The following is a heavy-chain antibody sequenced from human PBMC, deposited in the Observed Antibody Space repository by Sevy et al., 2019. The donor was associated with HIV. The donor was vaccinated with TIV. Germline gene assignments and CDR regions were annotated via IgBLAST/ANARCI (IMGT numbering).Heavy chain of an antibody. CDR3: TTDMTYYDFWSGYPLGY. J-gene: IGHJ4*02. Sequence: RGCLRLSCAASGFTFSNAWMSWVRQAPGKGLERVGCIKSKTDGGTTDYAAPVKGRFTISRDDSKNTLYLQMNSLKTEDIAVYYCTTDMTYYDFWSGYPLGYWGQGTLVIVSS. D-gene: IGHD3-3*01. V-gene: IGHV3-15*01. CDR1: GFTFSNAW. CDR2: IKSKTDGGTT.